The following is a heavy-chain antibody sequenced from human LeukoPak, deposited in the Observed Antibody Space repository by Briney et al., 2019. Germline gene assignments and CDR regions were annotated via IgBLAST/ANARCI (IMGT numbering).Heavy chain of an antibody. V-gene: IGHV3-48*04. CDR2: ISSSGSTI. CDR1: GFTFSSYS. CDR3: AREGQQLVRELDY. Sequence: GGSLRLSCAASGFTFSSYSMNWVRQAPGKGLEWVSYISSSGSTIYYADSVKGRFTISRDNAKNSLYLQMNSLRAEDTAVYYCAREGQQLVRELDYWGQGTLVTVSS. D-gene: IGHD6-13*01. J-gene: IGHJ4*02.